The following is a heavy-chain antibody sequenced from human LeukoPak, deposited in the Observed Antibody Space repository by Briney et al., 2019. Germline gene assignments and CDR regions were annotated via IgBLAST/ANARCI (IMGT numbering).Heavy chain of an antibody. CDR1: GYTFTSYA. CDR3: ARDRIVGAEIDY. D-gene: IGHD1-26*01. V-gene: IGHV1-3*01. J-gene: IGHJ4*02. Sequence: ASVKVPCKASGYTFTSYAMHWVRQAPGQRLEWMGWIDAGNGNTKYSQKFQGRVTITRDTSASTAYMELSSLRSEDTAVYYCARDRIVGAEIDYWGQGTLVTVSS. CDR2: IDAGNGNT.